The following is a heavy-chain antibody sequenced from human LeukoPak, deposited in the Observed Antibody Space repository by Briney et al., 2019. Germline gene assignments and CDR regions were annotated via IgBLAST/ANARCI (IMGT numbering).Heavy chain of an antibody. D-gene: IGHD2-2*01. J-gene: IGHJ4*02. V-gene: IGHV1-69*10. CDR1: GGTFSSYT. CDR2: IIPILVIA. CDR3: ARDHPGPLVVVPAAAFYD. Sequence: SVKVSCKASGGTFSSYTISWVRQAPGQGLECMGRIIPILVIASYAQKFQGRVTIAADKSTSTAYMELSSLEPEDTAVYDWARDHPGPLVVVPAAAFYDWGQGTLVTVA.